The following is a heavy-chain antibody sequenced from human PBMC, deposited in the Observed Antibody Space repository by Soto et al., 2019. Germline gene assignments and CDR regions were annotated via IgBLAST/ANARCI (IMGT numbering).Heavy chain of an antibody. Sequence: SETLSLTCTVSGGSISSSSYYWGWIRQPPGKGLEWIGSIYYSGSTYYNPSLKSRVTISVDTSKNQFSLKLSSVTAADTAVYYCARREYYDFWSGYYPGFDYWGQGTLVTSPQ. D-gene: IGHD3-3*01. CDR3: ARREYYDFWSGYYPGFDY. CDR2: IYYSGST. V-gene: IGHV4-39*01. CDR1: GGSISSSSYY. J-gene: IGHJ4*02.